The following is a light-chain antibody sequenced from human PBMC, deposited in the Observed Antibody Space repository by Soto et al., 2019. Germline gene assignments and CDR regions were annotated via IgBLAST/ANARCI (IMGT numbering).Light chain of an antibody. CDR3: QVWDTPSHHWV. J-gene: IGLJ3*02. CDR2: DDS. Sequence: SYELTQQPSLSVAPGQTATITCGGDNIATKSVHWYQQRPGQAPVLVVYDDSDRPSGIPDRFSGSNSENTATLAISRVEAGDEADFYCQVWDTPSHHWVFGGGIKLTVL. CDR1: NIATKS. V-gene: IGLV3-21*02.